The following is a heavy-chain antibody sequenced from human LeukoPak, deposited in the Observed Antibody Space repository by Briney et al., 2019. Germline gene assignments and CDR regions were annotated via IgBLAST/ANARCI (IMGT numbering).Heavy chain of an antibody. D-gene: IGHD3-10*01. J-gene: IGHJ6*03. Sequence: SETLSLTCGVSHYFIRSSDYYWGWIRQPPGKGLEWLASVYHNGVTSYKSSLESRLTISVDTSENQFSLKLTSVTAADTAVYYRARHVLFYYYYYMDVWGKGTTVTVSS. V-gene: IGHV4-38-2*01. CDR3: ARHVLFYYYYYMDV. CDR2: VYHNGVT. CDR1: HYFIRSSDYY.